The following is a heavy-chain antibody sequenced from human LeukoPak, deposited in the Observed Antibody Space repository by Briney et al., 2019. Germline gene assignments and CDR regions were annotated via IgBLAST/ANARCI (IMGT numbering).Heavy chain of an antibody. D-gene: IGHD1-14*01. CDR1: GFRFFNYE. Sequence: GGSLRLSCEASGFRFFNYEMNWVRQAPGKGLEWVSSISSSSSYIYYADSVKGRFTISRDNAKNSLYLQMNSLRAEDTAVYYCARGLTDYWGQGTLVTVSS. CDR2: ISSSSSYI. CDR3: ARGLTDY. V-gene: IGHV3-21*01. J-gene: IGHJ4*02.